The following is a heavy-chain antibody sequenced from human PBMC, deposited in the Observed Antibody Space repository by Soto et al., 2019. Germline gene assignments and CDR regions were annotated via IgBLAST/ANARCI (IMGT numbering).Heavy chain of an antibody. V-gene: IGHV3-9*01. CDR2: IYWNSGKT. J-gene: IGHJ6*04. Sequence: EMQLVESGGDLVQPGRSLRLSCAASGFSFNDHAMHWVRQTPGKGLEWVSGIYWNSGKTGYADSVKGRFTISRDYAMNSLYLQMRSLRTEDTASDYWTRDVSAWGVDVWGKGTTVIVSS. CDR1: GFSFNDHA. CDR3: TRDVSAWGVDV. D-gene: IGHD3-10*01.